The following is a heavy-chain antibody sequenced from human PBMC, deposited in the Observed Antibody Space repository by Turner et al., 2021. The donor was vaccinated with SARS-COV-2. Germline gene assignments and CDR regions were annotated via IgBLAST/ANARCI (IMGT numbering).Heavy chain of an antibody. V-gene: IGHV3-53*01. CDR3: ARETREARFDP. CDR1: GFTVSSNY. D-gene: IGHD1-26*01. CDR2: IYSGGST. J-gene: IGHJ5*02. Sequence: EVQLVGSGGGLIQPGGSLRLPCAASGFTVSSNYMNWVRQAPGKGLEWVSIIYSGGSTYYADSVKGRFTISRDNSKNTLFLQMNSLRAEDTAVYYCARETREARFDPWGQGTLVTVSS.